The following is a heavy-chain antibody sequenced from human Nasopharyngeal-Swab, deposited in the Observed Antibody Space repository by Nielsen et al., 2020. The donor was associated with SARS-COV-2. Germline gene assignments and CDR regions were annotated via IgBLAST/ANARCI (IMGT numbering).Heavy chain of an antibody. Sequence: GGSLRLSCEASGFTFSSYWMHWVRQAPGKGLVWVSRINSDGSSTSYADSVKGRFTISRDNAKNTLYLQMNSLRAEDTAVYYCARGGSSSWYGDFDYWGQGTLVTVSS. CDR1: GFTFSSYW. D-gene: IGHD6-13*01. J-gene: IGHJ4*02. V-gene: IGHV3-74*01. CDR3: ARGGSSSWYGDFDY. CDR2: INSDGSST.